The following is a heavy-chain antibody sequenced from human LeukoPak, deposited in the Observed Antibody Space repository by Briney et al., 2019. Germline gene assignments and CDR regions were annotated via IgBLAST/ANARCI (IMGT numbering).Heavy chain of an antibody. CDR3: AKEDSAGGPNWFDP. CDR2: ISGSGDTT. CDR1: GFTFSSYG. Sequence: GGSLSLSCAASGFTFSSYGMSWVRQAPGKGLEWVSAISGSGDTTNYADSVKDRFTNPRDNSKNTLYVQMNSLRAEDTAVYYCAKEDSAGGPNWFDPWGQGTLVTVSS. V-gene: IGHV3-23*01. D-gene: IGHD3-16*01. J-gene: IGHJ5*02.